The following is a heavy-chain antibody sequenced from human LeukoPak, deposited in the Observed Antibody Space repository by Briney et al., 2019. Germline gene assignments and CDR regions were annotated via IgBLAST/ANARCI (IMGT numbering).Heavy chain of an antibody. D-gene: IGHD3-22*01. CDR3: AKDNTEYYYDSSGYTDY. Sequence: SLRLSCAASGFTFDDYTMHWVRQAPGKGLEWVSGISWNSGSIGYADSVKGRFTISRDNAKNSLYLQMNSLRAEDTALYYCAKDNTEYYYDSSGYTDYWGQGTLVTVSS. CDR2: ISWNSGSI. CDR1: GFTFDDYT. J-gene: IGHJ4*02. V-gene: IGHV3-9*01.